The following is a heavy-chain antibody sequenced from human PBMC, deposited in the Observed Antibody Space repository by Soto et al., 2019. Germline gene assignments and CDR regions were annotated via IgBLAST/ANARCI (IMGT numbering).Heavy chain of an antibody. CDR1: GFTFSSYA. D-gene: IGHD6-13*01. CDR3: ARRTSSWSVYY. J-gene: IGHJ4*02. Sequence: EVQLLESGGGLVQPGGSLRLSCAASGFTFSSYAMSWVRQAPGKGLEWVSAISGSGGSTYYADSVKGRFTFSRDNSTHTLPPQMTSLRAEYTAVYYCARRTSSWSVYYWGQGTLVSVSS. V-gene: IGHV3-23*01. CDR2: ISGSGGST.